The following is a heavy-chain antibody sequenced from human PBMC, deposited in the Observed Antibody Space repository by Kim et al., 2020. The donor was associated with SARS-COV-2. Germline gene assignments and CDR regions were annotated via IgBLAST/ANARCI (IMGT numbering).Heavy chain of an antibody. V-gene: IGHV1-2*02. CDR2: INPNSGGT. CDR3: AREASISAAGAF. CDR1: GYTFTGYY. D-gene: IGHD2-21*01. Sequence: ASVKVSCKASGYTFTGYYMHWVRQAPGQGLEWMGWINPNSGGTNYAQKFQGRVTMTRDTSISTAYMELSRLRSDDTAVYYCAREASISAAGAFWGQGTMVTVSS. J-gene: IGHJ3*01.